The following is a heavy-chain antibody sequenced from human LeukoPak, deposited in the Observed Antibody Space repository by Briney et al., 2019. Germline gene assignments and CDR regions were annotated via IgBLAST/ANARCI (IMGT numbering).Heavy chain of an antibody. D-gene: IGHD6-19*01. CDR3: ARIFEYSSGWYSGFDY. Sequence: ESGPALVKPPQTLTLTCTFSGFSLSTRGMCVSWIRQPPGKALEWLSRIDWDDDKYYSTSLKTRLTISKDTSKTQVVLTMTNMDPVDTATYYCARIFEYSSGWYSGFDYWGQGTLVTVSS. CDR2: IDWDDDK. CDR1: GFSLSTRGMC. J-gene: IGHJ4*02. V-gene: IGHV2-70*11.